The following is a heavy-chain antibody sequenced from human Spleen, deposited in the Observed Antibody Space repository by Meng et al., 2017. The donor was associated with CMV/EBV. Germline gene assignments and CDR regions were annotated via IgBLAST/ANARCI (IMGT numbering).Heavy chain of an antibody. V-gene: IGHV3-30*04. J-gene: IGHJ4*02. CDR1: GFTFSNYA. D-gene: IGHD3-10*01. CDR3: ARVKSWFGEHQLDY. Sequence: GESLKISYAASGFTFSNYAMHWVRQDPGKGLEWVAVISYDGSDKYYADSVKGRFTISRDNAKNTLYLQMNSLRAEDTAVYYCARVKSWFGEHQLDYWGQGTLVTVSS. CDR2: ISYDGSDK.